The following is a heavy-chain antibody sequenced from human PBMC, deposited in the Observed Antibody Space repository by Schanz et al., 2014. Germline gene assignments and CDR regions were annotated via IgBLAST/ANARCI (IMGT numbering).Heavy chain of an antibody. D-gene: IGHD1-26*01. CDR2: IFFSGST. J-gene: IGHJ6*02. V-gene: IGHV4-59*08. Sequence: QVQLQESGPGLVKPSETLSLTCTVSGVSIGGYYWSWIRQPPGKGLEWIGYIFFSGSTTYNPSFKSRGHIPVDMSKTQVALNRSSVTAADTAVYYCARLGVGDKAYYYYGTDVWGQGTTVLVSS. CDR3: ARLGVGDKAYYYYGTDV. CDR1: GVSIGGYY.